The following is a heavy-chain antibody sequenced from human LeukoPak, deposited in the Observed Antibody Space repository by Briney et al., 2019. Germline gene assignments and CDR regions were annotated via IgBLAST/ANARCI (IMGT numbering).Heavy chain of an antibody. V-gene: IGHV3-23*01. CDR3: EKDPSSSSPSFWFDP. Sequence: PGGSLRLSCAGSGFTFSSYAMSWVRQAPGKGLEWVSAISGSGGSTYYADSVKGRFTISRDNSKSTLYLQMSSLRAEDTALYYCEKDPSSSSPSFWFDPWGQGTLVTVSS. D-gene: IGHD6-13*01. CDR2: ISGSGGST. CDR1: GFTFSSYA. J-gene: IGHJ5*02.